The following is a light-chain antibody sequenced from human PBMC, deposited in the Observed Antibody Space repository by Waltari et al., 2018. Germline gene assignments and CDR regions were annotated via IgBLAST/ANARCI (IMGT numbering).Light chain of an antibody. J-gene: IGKJ1*01. Sequence: EIMLTQSPGTLSLSPGERATLSCRASQSISKYLAWYQQKHGQAPSLLIYDASSRATGIPDRFSGSGSGTDFSLTISRLEPEDFAVYYCQKYGSLPATFGQGTKVEIK. CDR2: DAS. CDR3: QKYGSLPAT. CDR1: QSISKY. V-gene: IGKV3-20*01.